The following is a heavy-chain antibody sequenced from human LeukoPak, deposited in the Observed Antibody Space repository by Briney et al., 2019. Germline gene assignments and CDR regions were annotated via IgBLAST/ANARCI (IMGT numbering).Heavy chain of an antibody. J-gene: IGHJ5*02. Sequence: GGSLRLSCAASGYTFTSYYMHWVRQAPGQGIEWMGIINPSGGSTSYAQKFQGRVTMTRDTSTSTVYMELSSLRSEDTAVYYCARDGYVSSGWYSMGFDPWGQGTLVTVSS. D-gene: IGHD6-19*01. CDR3: ARDGYVSSGWYSMGFDP. CDR1: GYTFTSYY. CDR2: INPSGGST. V-gene: IGHV1-46*01.